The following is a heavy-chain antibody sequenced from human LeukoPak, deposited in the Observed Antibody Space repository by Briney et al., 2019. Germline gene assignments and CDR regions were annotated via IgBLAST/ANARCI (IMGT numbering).Heavy chain of an antibody. V-gene: IGHV4-59*11. J-gene: IGHJ5*02. D-gene: IGHD3-10*01. CDR3: ARARRQYYYGSGSYPNWFDP. CDR1: GGSITSHY. Sequence: SETLSLTCTVSGGSITSHYWNWIRQPPGKGLEWIGYIYHSGSTYYNPSLKSRVTISVDRSKNQFSLKLSSVTAADTAVYYCARARRQYYYGSGSYPNWFDPWGQGTLVTVSS. CDR2: IYHSGST.